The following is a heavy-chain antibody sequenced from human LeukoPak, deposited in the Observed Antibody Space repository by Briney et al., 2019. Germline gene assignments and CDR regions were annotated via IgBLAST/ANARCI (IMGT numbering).Heavy chain of an antibody. CDR3: ARGIDPTPNDVFDV. J-gene: IGHJ3*01. Sequence: PGGSLRLSCAASGFTFSIHAIHWVRQAPGKGLEWVAVISYDGSKKYYADSVKGRFTISRDNSKNTLYLQMNSLRAEDTAVYYCARGIDPTPNDVFDVWGPGTMVTVSS. D-gene: IGHD2-21*01. CDR2: ISYDGSKK. V-gene: IGHV3-30*04. CDR1: GFTFSIHA.